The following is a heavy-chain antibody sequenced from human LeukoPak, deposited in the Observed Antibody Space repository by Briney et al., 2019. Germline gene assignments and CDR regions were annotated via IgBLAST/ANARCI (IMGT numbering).Heavy chain of an antibody. J-gene: IGHJ3*02. CDR3: ARVPYYDRSFDI. Sequence: SETLSLTCTVSGGSISSSSYYWGWIRQPPGKGLEWIGSMFYSGSTYYNPSLKSRVTISVDTSKNQFSVKLSSVTAADTGVYYCARVPYYDRSFDIWGQGTMVTVSS. CDR1: GGSISSSSYY. V-gene: IGHV4-39*07. CDR2: MFYSGST. D-gene: IGHD3-22*01.